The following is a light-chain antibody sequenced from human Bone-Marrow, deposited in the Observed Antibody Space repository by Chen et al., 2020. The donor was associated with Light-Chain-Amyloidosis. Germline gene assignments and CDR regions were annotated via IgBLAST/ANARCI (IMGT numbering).Light chain of an antibody. CDR2: DTN. J-gene: IGLJ3*02. V-gene: IGLV1-44*01. Sequence: QSVLTQPPSASGTPRHRVTISCSGGRSNVGANGVNWYQQLPGAAPKLLIFDTNRRPSGVPDRFSGSKSGTSASLAISDLQSEDEAHYYCAPWDDRLNGWVFGGGTRLTVL. CDR1: RSNVGANG. CDR3: APWDDRLNGWV.